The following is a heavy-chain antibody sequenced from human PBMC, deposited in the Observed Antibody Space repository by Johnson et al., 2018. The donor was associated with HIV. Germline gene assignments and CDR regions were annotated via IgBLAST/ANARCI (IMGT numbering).Heavy chain of an antibody. V-gene: IGHV3-20*04. CDR3: TRGQYLSPFDAFDI. CDR2: IKWNGGKT. CDR1: GFTFDDYD. Sequence: EKLVESGGGLVQPGGSLRLSCAASGFTFDDYDMSWVRQAPGKGLEWVSGIKWNGGKTGYADSVKGRFTISRDNAKNSLYVQMNSLRAEDTALYFCTRGQYLSPFDAFDIWGQGTMVTVSS. J-gene: IGHJ3*02. D-gene: IGHD2/OR15-2a*01.